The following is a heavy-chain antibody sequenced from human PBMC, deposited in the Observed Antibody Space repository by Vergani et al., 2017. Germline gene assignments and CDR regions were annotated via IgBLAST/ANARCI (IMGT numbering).Heavy chain of an antibody. D-gene: IGHD4-17*01. V-gene: IGHV1-18*01. J-gene: IGHJ6*02. Sequence: QVQLVQSGAEVKKPGASVKVSCKASGYTFTSYGISWVRQAPGQGLEWMGWISAYNGNTNYAQKLQGRVTMTKDTATSTAYMELRSLRSDDTAVYYCATTTVTTSGRRELEDGMDVGGQGTTVTVSS. CDR3: ATTTVTTSGRRELEDGMDV. CDR2: ISAYNGNT. CDR1: GYTFTSYG.